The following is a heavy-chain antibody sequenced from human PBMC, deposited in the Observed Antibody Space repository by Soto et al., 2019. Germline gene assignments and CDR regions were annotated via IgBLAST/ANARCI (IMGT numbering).Heavy chain of an antibody. D-gene: IGHD2-2*01. V-gene: IGHV4-59*12. CDR3: TRSSSTVTTLDY. Sequence: SETLSLTCTVSGGSISSYYWSWIRQPPGKGLEWVGYIYHSGSTYYNPSLKSRVTISIDRSKNQFSLKLSSVTAADTAVYYCTRSSSTVTTLDYWGQGTLVTVSS. J-gene: IGHJ4*02. CDR1: GGSISSYY. CDR2: IYHSGST.